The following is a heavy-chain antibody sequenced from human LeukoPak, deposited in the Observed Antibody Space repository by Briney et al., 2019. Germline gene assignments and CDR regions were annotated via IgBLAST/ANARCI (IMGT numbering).Heavy chain of an antibody. Sequence: GGSLRLSCAASGFTFSSYAMHWVRQAPGKGLEYVSAISNNGGSTYYANSMKGRFTISRDNSKNTLYLQMGSLRADDMAVYYCAKDSRVGSSGSRNAFDIWGQGTMVTVSS. CDR3: AKDSRVGSSGSRNAFDI. V-gene: IGHV3-64*01. CDR1: GFTFSSYA. D-gene: IGHD6-19*01. J-gene: IGHJ3*02. CDR2: ISNNGGST.